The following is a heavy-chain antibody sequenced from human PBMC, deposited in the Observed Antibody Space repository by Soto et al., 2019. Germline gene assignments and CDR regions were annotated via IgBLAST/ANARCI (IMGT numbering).Heavy chain of an antibody. CDR2: IYSGGST. CDR3: ARGYCTNGVCPLDY. CDR1: GFTVSSNY. Sequence: EVQLVETGGGLIQPGGSLRLSCAASGFTVSSNYMSWVRQAPGKGLAWVSVIYSGGSTYYADSVKGRFTISRDNSKNTLYLQMNSLRAEDTAVYYCARGYCTNGVCPLDYWAQGTLVTVSS. D-gene: IGHD2-8*01. J-gene: IGHJ4*02. V-gene: IGHV3-53*02.